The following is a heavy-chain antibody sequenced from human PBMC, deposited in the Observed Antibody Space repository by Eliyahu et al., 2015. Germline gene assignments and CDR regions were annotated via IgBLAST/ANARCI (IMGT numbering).Heavy chain of an antibody. CDR3: ARVRYFDWLLDY. V-gene: IGHV4-31*03. J-gene: IGHJ4*02. Sequence: QVQLQESGPGLVKPSQTLXPPCPXPGCXXSSGGYYWSCSRQHPGKGLEWIGYIYYSGSTYYNPSLKSRVTISVDTSKNQFSLKLSSVTAADTAVYYCARVRYFDWLLDYWGQGTLVTVSS. CDR2: IYYSGST. CDR1: GCXXSSGGYY. D-gene: IGHD3-9*01.